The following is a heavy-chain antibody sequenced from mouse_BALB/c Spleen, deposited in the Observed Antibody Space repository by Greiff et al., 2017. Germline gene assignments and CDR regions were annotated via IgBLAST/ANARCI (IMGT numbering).Heavy chain of an antibody. J-gene: IGHJ4*01. D-gene: IGHD2-1*01. CDR3: ALYYGNYDAMDY. Sequence: VKLMESGPSLVQPSQSLSITCTVSGFSLTSYGVHWVRQSPGKGLEWLGVIWRGGSTDYNEAFMSRLSITKDNSKSQVFFKMNSLQADDTAIYYCALYYGNYDAMDYWGQGTSVTVSS. CDR1: GFSLTSYG. V-gene: IGHV2-5-1*01. CDR2: IWRGGST.